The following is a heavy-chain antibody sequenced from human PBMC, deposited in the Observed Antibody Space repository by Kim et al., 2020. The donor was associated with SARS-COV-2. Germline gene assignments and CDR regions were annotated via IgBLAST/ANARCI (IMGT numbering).Heavy chain of an antibody. J-gene: IGHJ5*02. D-gene: IGHD3-16*01. V-gene: IGHV4-59*11. CDR2: IYYTGRT. CDR1: GGSINNHY. Sequence: SETLSLTCTVSGGSINNHYWSWIRQPPGKGLEWIGYIYYTGRTNYNPSLKNRLTISVDTSKNQVSLELTSVTSADTGTYFCTKDSQSYTAWGPGTLVVVSS. CDR3: TKDSQSYTA.